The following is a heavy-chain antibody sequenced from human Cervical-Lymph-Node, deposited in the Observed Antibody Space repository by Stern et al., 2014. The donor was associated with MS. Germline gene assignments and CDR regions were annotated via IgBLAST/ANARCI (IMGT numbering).Heavy chain of an antibody. Sequence: EVPLLESGGGVIQPGGSLRLSCTASGFSVSRDYVTWVCLAPGQGLELVSLITNVASTFYTDSVKGRFTISRDDSKYTVYLHMTSLRAEDTAMYYCARDTSSPERSDWWGQGTLVTVSS. CDR2: ITNVAST. CDR3: ARDTSSPERSDW. CDR1: GFSVSRDY. J-gene: IGHJ4*02. D-gene: IGHD1-1*01. V-gene: IGHV3-53*01.